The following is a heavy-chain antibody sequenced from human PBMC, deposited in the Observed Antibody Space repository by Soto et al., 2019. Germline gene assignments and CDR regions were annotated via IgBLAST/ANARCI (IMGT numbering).Heavy chain of an antibody. CDR1: GLTFSNYS. V-gene: IGHV3-21*01. CDR2: ISSSSSYI. Sequence: GSLRLSCAAAGLTFSNYSIKWVRPAPGKGLEWVSSISSSSSYIYYADSVKGRFTISRDNAKNSLYLQMNSLRAEDTAEYYCAREDYDCWSGYYKNGFDPWGQGTLVTVSS. CDR3: AREDYDCWSGYYKNGFDP. J-gene: IGHJ5*02. D-gene: IGHD3-3*01.